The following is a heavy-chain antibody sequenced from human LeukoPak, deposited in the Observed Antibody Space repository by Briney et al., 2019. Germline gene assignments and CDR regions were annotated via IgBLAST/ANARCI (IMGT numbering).Heavy chain of an antibody. D-gene: IGHD5-18*01. Sequence: ASVKVSCKASGYTFTGYYMHWVRQAPGQGLEWMGWINPDSGDTDYAQKFQGRVTMTRDTSISTAYMELSRLRSDDTAVYYCARDVDTGPDLFDYWGQGTLVTVSS. CDR2: INPDSGDT. J-gene: IGHJ4*02. CDR3: ARDVDTGPDLFDY. CDR1: GYTFTGYY. V-gene: IGHV1-2*02.